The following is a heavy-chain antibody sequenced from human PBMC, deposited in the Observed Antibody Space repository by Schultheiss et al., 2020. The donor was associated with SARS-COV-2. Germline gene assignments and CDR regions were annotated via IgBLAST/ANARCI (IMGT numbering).Heavy chain of an antibody. V-gene: IGHV3-7*03. CDR1: GFTFSSYW. CDR3: ARDCLNWGTENYYYGMDV. J-gene: IGHJ6*02. D-gene: IGHD7-27*01. CDR2: IKQDGSEK. Sequence: GGSLRLSCEASGFTFSSYWMSWVRQAPGKGLEWVANIKQDGSEKYYVDSVKGRFTISRDNAKNSLYLQMNSLRAEDTAVYYCARDCLNWGTENYYYGMDVWGQGTTVTVSS.